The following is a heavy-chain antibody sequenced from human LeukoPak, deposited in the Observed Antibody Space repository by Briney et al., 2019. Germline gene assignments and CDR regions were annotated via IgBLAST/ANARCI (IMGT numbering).Heavy chain of an antibody. V-gene: IGHV3-33*01. D-gene: IGHD2-21*02. CDR2: IWYDGSNK. CDR1: GFTFSSYG. Sequence: GGSLRLSCAASGFTFSSYGMHWVRQAPGKGLEWVAVIWYDGSNKYYADSVKGRFTISRDNSKNTLYLQMNSLRDEDTAVYYCAREAPDDYGREVVTTDYYYGMDVWGQGTTVTVSS. CDR3: AREAPDDYGREVVTTDYYYGMDV. J-gene: IGHJ6*02.